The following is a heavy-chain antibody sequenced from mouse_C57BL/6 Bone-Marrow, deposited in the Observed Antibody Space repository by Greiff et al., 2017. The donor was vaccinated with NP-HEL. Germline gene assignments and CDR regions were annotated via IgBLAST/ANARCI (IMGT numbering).Heavy chain of an antibody. CDR3: ARLGNYPAWFAY. J-gene: IGHJ3*01. Sequence: QVQLKESGAELVRPGSSVKLSCKASGYTFTSYWMHWVKQRPIQGLEWIGNIDPSDSETHYNQKFKDKATLTVDKSSSTAYMQLSSLTSEDSAVYYCARLGNYPAWFAYWGQGTLVTVSA. CDR1: GYTFTSYW. D-gene: IGHD2-1*01. CDR2: IDPSDSET. V-gene: IGHV1-52*01.